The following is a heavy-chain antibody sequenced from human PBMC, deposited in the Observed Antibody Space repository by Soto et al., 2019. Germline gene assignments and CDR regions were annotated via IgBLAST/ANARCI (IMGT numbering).Heavy chain of an antibody. J-gene: IGHJ6*02. Sequence: ASVKVSCKASGYTFTNYGFSWVRQAPGQGLEWMGWISGYNGNTKYAEKFQGRVTMTTDTSTSTAHMELRSLRSDDTAVYYCAREGQAPYYYYVMDVWGQGTAVIVSS. V-gene: IGHV1-18*01. CDR3: AREGQAPYYYYVMDV. CDR2: ISGYNGNT. CDR1: GYTFTNYG.